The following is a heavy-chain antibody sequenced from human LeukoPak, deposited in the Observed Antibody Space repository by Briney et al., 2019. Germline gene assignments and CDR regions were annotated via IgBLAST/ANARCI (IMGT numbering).Heavy chain of an antibody. CDR2: VYYSGST. Sequence: PSETLSLTCTVSGGSISTYHWSWIRQPPGKGLEWIGYVYYSGSTNYNPSLKRRVPISVDTSRNQLPLKLSSVTAADTAVYYCASLRSHCGGGSCYYRDFDYWGQGTLVTVSS. CDR1: GGSISTYH. V-gene: IGHV4-59*08. CDR3: ASLRSHCGGGSCYYRDFDY. D-gene: IGHD2-15*01. J-gene: IGHJ4*02.